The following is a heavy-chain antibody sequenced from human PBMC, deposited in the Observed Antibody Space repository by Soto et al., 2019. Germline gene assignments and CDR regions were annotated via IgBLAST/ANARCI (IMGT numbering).Heavy chain of an antibody. CDR1: GFTFDDYA. D-gene: IGHD6-13*01. Sequence: GGSLRLSCAASGFTFDDYAMHWVRQAPGKGLERVSGISWNSGSIGYADSVKGRFTISRDNAKNSLYLQMNSLRAEDTALYYCAKDISLSRIAAAGSSFDYWGQGT. J-gene: IGHJ4*02. CDR3: AKDISLSRIAAAGSSFDY. V-gene: IGHV3-9*01. CDR2: ISWNSGSI.